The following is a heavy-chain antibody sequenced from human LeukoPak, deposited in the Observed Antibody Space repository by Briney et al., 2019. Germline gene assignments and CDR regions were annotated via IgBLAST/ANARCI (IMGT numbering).Heavy chain of an antibody. V-gene: IGHV4-34*01. J-gene: IGHJ4*02. CDR3: ARVLVGYGGDDFDC. CDR2: INHSGSP. Sequence: PSETLSLTCAVYGESFSGYYWSWIRQPPGKGLEWIGDINHSGSPNYNPSLKSRVTISVDTSKNQFSLKVSSVTAADTAVYYCARVLVGYGGDDFDCWGQGTLVTVSS. CDR1: GESFSGYY. D-gene: IGHD4-23*01.